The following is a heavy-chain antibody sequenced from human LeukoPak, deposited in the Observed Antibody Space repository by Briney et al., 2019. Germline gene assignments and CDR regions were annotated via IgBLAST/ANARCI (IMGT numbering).Heavy chain of an antibody. J-gene: IGHJ4*02. CDR2: IKSKSDGGTI. Sequence: GGSLRLSCAASGFSFSNAWMNWVRQALGKGLERVGRIKSKSDGGTIDYAAPVKGRFTISRDDSKNTVFLQMNSLETEDTAVYYCTTDFYDSSGLQYWGQGTLVTVSS. CDR1: GFSFSNAW. V-gene: IGHV3-15*07. CDR3: TTDFYDSSGLQY. D-gene: IGHD3-22*01.